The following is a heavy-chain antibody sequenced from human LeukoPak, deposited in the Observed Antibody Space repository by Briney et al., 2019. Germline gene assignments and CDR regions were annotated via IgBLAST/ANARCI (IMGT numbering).Heavy chain of an antibody. J-gene: IGHJ4*02. CDR2: ISGSGGST. Sequence: PGGSLRLSCAASGFTFSSYAMSWVRHAPGKGLEWVSAISGSGGSTYYADSVKGRFTISRDNSKNTLYLQMNSLRAEDTAVYYCAKDWIQLWHTDYWGQGTLVTVSS. V-gene: IGHV3-23*01. CDR3: AKDWIQLWHTDY. D-gene: IGHD5-18*01. CDR1: GFTFSSYA.